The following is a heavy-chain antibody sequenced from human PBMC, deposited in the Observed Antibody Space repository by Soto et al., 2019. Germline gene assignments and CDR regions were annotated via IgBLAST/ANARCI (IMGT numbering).Heavy chain of an antibody. D-gene: IGHD3-22*01. V-gene: IGHV2-5*02. J-gene: IGHJ4*02. CDR2: IYWDDDK. CDR3: AHKGIEGYFGY. Sequence: GSGPTLVNPTQTLTLTCTFSGFSLSTIRVAVGWIRQPPGKALEWLALIYWDDDKRYSPSLQSRLTVTKDTSKNQVVLTLTNMDPVDTATYYCAHKGIEGYFGYWGQGTLVTVSS. CDR1: GFSLSTIRVA.